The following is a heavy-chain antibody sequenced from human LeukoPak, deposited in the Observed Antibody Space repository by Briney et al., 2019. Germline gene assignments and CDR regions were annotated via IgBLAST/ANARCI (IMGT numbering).Heavy chain of an antibody. CDR2: IYPGDSDT. CDR1: GYSFTSCW. Sequence: GESLKISCKGSGYSFTSCWIGWVRQMPGKGLEWIGIIYPGDSDTRYSPSFQGHVSISADKSINTAYLHWSSLKASATAIYFCARRRWSTGWYAYWGQGTQVTVSS. D-gene: IGHD6-19*01. CDR3: ARRRWSTGWYAY. V-gene: IGHV5-51*01. J-gene: IGHJ4*02.